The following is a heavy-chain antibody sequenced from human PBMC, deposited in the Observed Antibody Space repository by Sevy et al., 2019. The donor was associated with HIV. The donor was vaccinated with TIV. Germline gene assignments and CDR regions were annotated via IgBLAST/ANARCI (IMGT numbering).Heavy chain of an antibody. CDR1: GYTFTGYY. CDR2: INPNSGGT. D-gene: IGHD6-13*01. V-gene: IGHV1-2*02. J-gene: IGHJ6*02. Sequence: ASVKVSCKASGYTFTGYYMHWVRQAPGQGLEWMGWINPNSGGTNYAQKFQGRVTMTRDTSISTAYMELSRLRSDDTAVYYCARGIGGAAGPTLGMDVWGQGTTVTVSS. CDR3: ARGIGGAAGPTLGMDV.